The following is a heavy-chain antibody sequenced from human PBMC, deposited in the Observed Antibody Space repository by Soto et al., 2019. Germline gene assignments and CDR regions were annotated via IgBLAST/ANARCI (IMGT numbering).Heavy chain of an antibody. J-gene: IGHJ4*02. CDR3: AKDSYRGDIVLTPAPYGNDY. D-gene: IGHD2-2*01. V-gene: IGHV3-30*18. CDR2: ISFDGNRK. CDR1: EFTFKSYG. Sequence: GGSLRLSCAASEFTFKSYGMHGVRQAPGKGLAWVAVISFDGNRKHYADSVRGRFTISRDNSKNTLYLQMNSLRTDDTAIYYCAKDSYRGDIVLTPAPYGNDYWGRGTLVTVSS.